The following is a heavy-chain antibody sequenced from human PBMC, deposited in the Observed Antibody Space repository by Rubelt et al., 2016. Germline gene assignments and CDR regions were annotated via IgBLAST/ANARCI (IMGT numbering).Heavy chain of an antibody. CDR2: IIPIFGTA. Sequence: QVQLVQSGAEVKKPGSSVKVSCKASGGTFSSYAISWVRQAPGQGLEWMGGIIPIFGTANNAQKFQGRVTITADKSTSTAYMELSSLRSEDTAVYYCARDLVGVVITTHDAFDIWGQGTMVTVSS. CDR1: GGTFSSYA. D-gene: IGHD3-22*01. CDR3: ARDLVGVVITTHDAFDI. V-gene: IGHV1-69*06. J-gene: IGHJ3*02.